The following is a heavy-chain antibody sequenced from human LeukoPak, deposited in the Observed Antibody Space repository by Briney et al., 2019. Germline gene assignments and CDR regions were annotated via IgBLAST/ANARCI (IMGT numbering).Heavy chain of an antibody. V-gene: IGHV4-34*01. J-gene: IGHJ4*02. CDR3: ASRRTLTTAIGKPLRGFDS. CDR1: GGSFSGYY. Sequence: PSETLSLTCGVYGGSFSGYYWSWIRQRPGKGLEWIGEINDSGSTKYNPSLKSRVTISVDTSKNQFSLKLGSVTAADTAEYYCASRRTLTTAIGKPLRGFDSWGQGTLVTVSS. CDR2: INDSGST. D-gene: IGHD4-17*01.